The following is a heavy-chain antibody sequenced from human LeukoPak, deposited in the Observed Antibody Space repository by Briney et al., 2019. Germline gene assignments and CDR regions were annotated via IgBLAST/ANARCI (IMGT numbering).Heavy chain of an antibody. D-gene: IGHD5-24*01. J-gene: IGHJ4*02. V-gene: IGHV5-51*01. CDR3: ARHRGVEMATIPLDY. Sequence: GESLKISCKGSGYSFTSYWIGWVRQMPGKGLEWMGIIYLGDSDTRYSPSFQGQVTISADKSISTAYLQWSSLKASDTAMYYCARHRGVEMATIPLDYWGQGTLVTVSS. CDR1: GYSFTSYW. CDR2: IYLGDSDT.